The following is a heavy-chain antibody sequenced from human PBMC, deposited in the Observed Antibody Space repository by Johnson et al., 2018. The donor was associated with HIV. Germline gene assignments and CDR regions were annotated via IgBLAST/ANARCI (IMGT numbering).Heavy chain of an antibody. J-gene: IGHJ3*02. Sequence: QVQLVESGGGVVQPGRSLRLSCAASGFTFSSYAMHWVRQAPGKGLEWVAVISYDGSNKYYADSVKGRFTISRDNSKNTLYLQMNSLRAEDTAVYYCARAGPRGDAFDIWGQGTMVTVSS. CDR3: ARAGPRGDAFDI. D-gene: IGHD3-10*01. V-gene: IGHV3-30-3*01. CDR2: ISYDGSNK. CDR1: GFTFSSYA.